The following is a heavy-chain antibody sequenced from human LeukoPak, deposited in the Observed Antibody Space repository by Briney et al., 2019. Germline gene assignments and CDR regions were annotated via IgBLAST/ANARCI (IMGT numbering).Heavy chain of an antibody. CDR3: ARGRRFGELSYYYYYMDV. Sequence: GASVKVSCTASGYTFTSYDINWVRQATGQGLEWMGWMNPNSGNTGYAQKFQGRVTMTRNTSISTAYMELSSLRSEDTAVYYCARGRRFGELSYYYYYMDVWGKGTTVTISS. V-gene: IGHV1-8*01. CDR2: MNPNSGNT. J-gene: IGHJ6*03. CDR1: GYTFTSYD. D-gene: IGHD3-10*01.